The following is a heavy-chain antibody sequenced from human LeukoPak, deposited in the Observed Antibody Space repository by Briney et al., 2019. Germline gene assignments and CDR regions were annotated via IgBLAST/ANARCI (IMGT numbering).Heavy chain of an antibody. D-gene: IGHD3-22*01. J-gene: IGHJ3*02. CDR3: ATSGYYDSSRRYAFDI. V-gene: IGHV4-4*02. Sequence: SGTLSLTCAVSGGSISSSNWWSWVRQPPGKGLEWIGEIYHSGSTNYSPSLKSRVTISVDKSKNQFSLKLSSVTAADTAVYYCATSGYYDSSRRYAFDIWGQGTMVTVS. CDR2: IYHSGST. CDR1: GGSISSSNW.